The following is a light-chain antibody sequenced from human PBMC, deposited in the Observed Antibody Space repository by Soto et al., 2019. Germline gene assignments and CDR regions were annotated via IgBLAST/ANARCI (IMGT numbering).Light chain of an antibody. V-gene: IGLV2-14*03. CDR3: SSYSSNNILSYV. CDR2: EVN. Sequence: QSALTQPASVSGAPGQSITISCTGTSNDVGGYKYVSWYQQRPGTAPKLIMFEVNNRPSGVSDRFSGSRSANTASLTISGLQAHYEADYYCSSYSSNNILSYVFGTGTKLTVL. J-gene: IGLJ1*01. CDR1: SNDVGGYKY.